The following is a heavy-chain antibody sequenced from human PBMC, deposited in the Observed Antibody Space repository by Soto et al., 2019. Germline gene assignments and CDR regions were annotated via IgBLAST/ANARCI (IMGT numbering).Heavy chain of an antibody. CDR1: GFTFSSYG. V-gene: IGHV3-30*18. Sequence: QVQLVESGGGVVQPGGSLTLSCAASGFTFSSYGMHWVRQAPGKGLEWVAVMSYDGNNKYYADSVKGRFTVSRDNSRNTQFLQMNSLRVEDTAVYYCAKGFISGGYCANGICSHFDYWGQGTPVTVSS. CDR3: AKGFISGGYCANGICSHFDY. CDR2: MSYDGNNK. D-gene: IGHD2-8*01. J-gene: IGHJ4*02.